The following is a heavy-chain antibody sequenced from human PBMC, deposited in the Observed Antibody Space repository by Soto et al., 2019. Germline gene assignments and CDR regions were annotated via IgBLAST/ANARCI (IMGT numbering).Heavy chain of an antibody. CDR2: IYHSGST. Sequence: SETLSLTCTFSGGYLSSYYWILLRPPPGKGLEWIGEIYHSGSTNYNPSLKSRVTISVDKSKNQFSLKLSSVTAADTAVYYCARAAGPYYYDSSGYYRHFDYWCQGTLVTVS. CDR1: GGYLSSYY. J-gene: IGHJ4*02. D-gene: IGHD3-22*01. V-gene: IGHV4-59*12. CDR3: ARAAGPYYYDSSGYYRHFDY.